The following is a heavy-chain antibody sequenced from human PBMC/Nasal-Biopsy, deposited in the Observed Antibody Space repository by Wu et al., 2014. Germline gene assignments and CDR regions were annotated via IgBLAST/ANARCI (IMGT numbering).Heavy chain of an antibody. CDR1: GYTFNRYG. J-gene: IGHJ4*02. Sequence: VKVSCKASGYTFNRYGISWVRQAPGQGLEYMGWISAYNGDTNYAQKFQGRVTIIADESTRTVYMEVNGLTSDDTAVYFCVSDDEGEIHGYIDLDYWGQGTLVTVSS. V-gene: IGHV1-18*01. CDR2: ISAYNGDT. CDR3: VSDDEGEIHGYIDLDY. D-gene: IGHD5-18*01.